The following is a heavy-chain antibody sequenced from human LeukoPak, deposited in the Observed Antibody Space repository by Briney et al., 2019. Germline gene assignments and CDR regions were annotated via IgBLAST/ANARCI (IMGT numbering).Heavy chain of an antibody. CDR2: INTDGSST. Sequence: GGSLRLSCAASGFTFSSYWMHWVRQAPGKGLVWVSRINTDGSSTSYADSVKGRFTISRDNAKNSLYLQMNSLRAEDTAVYYCARSLELRSVPFDYWGQGTLVTVSS. J-gene: IGHJ4*02. CDR3: ARSLELRSVPFDY. V-gene: IGHV3-74*01. D-gene: IGHD1-7*01. CDR1: GFTFSSYW.